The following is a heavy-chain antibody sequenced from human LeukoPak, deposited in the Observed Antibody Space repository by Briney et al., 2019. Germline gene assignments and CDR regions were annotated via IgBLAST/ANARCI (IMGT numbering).Heavy chain of an antibody. J-gene: IGHJ6*02. V-gene: IGHV4-34*01. CDR3: ATIYGSGSYLRHYYYYYGMDV. D-gene: IGHD3-10*01. Sequence: SETLSLTCAVYGGSFSGYYWSWIRQPPGKGLEWIGSIYYSGSTYYNPSLKSRVTISVDTSKNQFSLKLSSVTAADTAVYYCATIYGSGSYLRHYYYYYGMDVWGQGTTVTVSS. CDR1: GGSFSGYY. CDR2: IYYSGST.